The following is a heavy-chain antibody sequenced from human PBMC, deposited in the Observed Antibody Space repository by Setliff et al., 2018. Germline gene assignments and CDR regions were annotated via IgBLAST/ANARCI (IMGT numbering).Heavy chain of an antibody. D-gene: IGHD2-15*01. CDR3: IVNMVRPVTGLDS. J-gene: IGHJ4*02. CDR2: INPNDGYT. V-gene: IGHV1-46*01. CDR1: GHSLTSNH. Sequence: EASVKVSCKASGHSLTSNHFHWGRQAPGKELEWVGTINPNDGYTIYAPAFQGRVAMTTDTSTGTAYMELSGLTSADTAIYYCIVNMVRPVTGLDSWGPGTLVTVSS.